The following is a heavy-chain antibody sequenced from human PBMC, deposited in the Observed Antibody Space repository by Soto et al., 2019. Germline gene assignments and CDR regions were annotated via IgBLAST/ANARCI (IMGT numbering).Heavy chain of an antibody. CDR2: MSGDGRT. D-gene: IGHD3-22*01. V-gene: IGHV3-23*01. CDR3: VKWHTSNFDSLPFTGFDF. CDR1: GFTFSDSV. Sequence: GSLRLSCVGSGFTFSDSVMAWVRQAPGKGLEWLSVMSGDGRTRYALSVTGRFTISRDNSKNTLYLQMRSLRAEDAAAYYCVKWHTSNFDSLPFTGFDFWGQRTQVTVSS. J-gene: IGHJ4*02.